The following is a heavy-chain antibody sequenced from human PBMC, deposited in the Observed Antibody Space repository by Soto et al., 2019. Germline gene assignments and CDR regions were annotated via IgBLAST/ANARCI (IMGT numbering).Heavy chain of an antibody. D-gene: IGHD3-16*01. V-gene: IGHV3-7*04. CDR3: AGGGGNFDY. Sequence: EVRLVESGGGLVQPGGSLTLTCAASGFTFRGSWMSWVRQAPGKGLEWVANVKQDGSDRYYVDSVQGRFTISRDNAKNSLFLEMNSLRGEDTAVYYCAGGGGNFDYWGQGTLVTVSS. J-gene: IGHJ4*02. CDR2: VKQDGSDR. CDR1: GFTFRGSW.